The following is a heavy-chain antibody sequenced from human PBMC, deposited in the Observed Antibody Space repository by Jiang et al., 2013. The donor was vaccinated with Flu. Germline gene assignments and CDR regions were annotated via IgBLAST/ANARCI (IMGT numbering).Heavy chain of an antibody. CDR1: GFSLSTSGMC. Sequence: KPTQTLTLTCTFSGFSLSTSGMCVSWIRQPPGKALEWLALIDWDDDKYYSTSLKTRLTISKDTSKNQVVLTMTNMDPVDTATYYCARIGRYYDSSGYFDYWGQGTLVTVSS. CDR3: ARIGRYYDSSGYFDY. D-gene: IGHD3-22*01. CDR2: IDWDDDK. J-gene: IGHJ4*02. V-gene: IGHV2-70*01.